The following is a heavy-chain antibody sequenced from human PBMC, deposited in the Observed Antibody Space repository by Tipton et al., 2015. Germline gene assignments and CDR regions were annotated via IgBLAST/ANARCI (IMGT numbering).Heavy chain of an antibody. V-gene: IGHV4-34*01. CDR1: GGSFSGYY. Sequence: TLSLTCAVYGGSFSGYYWSWIRQPPGKGLEWIGEINHSGSTNYNPSLKSRVTISVDTSKNQFSLNLSSVTAADTAVYYCARLNWGSPRNYFDYWGQGTLVTVSS. D-gene: IGHD7-27*01. CDR2: INHSGST. J-gene: IGHJ4*02. CDR3: ARLNWGSPRNYFDY.